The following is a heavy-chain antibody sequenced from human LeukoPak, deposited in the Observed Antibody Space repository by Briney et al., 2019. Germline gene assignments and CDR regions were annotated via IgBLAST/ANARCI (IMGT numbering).Heavy chain of an antibody. J-gene: IGHJ5*02. D-gene: IGHD5-12*01. CDR2: IYNSGTT. CDR3: ATYSDSIGWFDP. CDR1: GGSISSTSYS. Sequence: TSETLSLTCTVSGGSISSTSYSCAWIRQPPGKGLEWIAIIYNSGTTYYNPSLKSRVTISVDTSKNHFSLKLTSVTAADTAVYYCATYSDSIGWFDPWGQGTLVTVSS. V-gene: IGHV4-39*07.